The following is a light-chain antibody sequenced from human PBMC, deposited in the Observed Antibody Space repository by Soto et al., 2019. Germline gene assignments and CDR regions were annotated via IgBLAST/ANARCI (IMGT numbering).Light chain of an antibody. V-gene: IGLV2-14*01. CDR3: SSYASSTTVI. Sequence: QSALVQPASVSGSRGQSITMSCTGTNSDVGRYNYVSWYQQDPGKAPKLLIYAVTNRPSGVSNRFSGSKSGNTASLTISGLQADDESDYYCSSYASSTTVIFGGGTKLTVL. CDR2: AVT. J-gene: IGLJ2*01. CDR1: NSDVGRYNY.